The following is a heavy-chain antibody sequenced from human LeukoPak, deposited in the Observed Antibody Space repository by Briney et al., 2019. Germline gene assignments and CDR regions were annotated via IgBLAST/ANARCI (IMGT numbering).Heavy chain of an antibody. CDR3: ARGLHSAFDY. J-gene: IGHJ4*02. CDR1: GFTVSSNS. CDR2: IYSGGST. V-gene: IGHV3-53*01. Sequence: GGSLRLSCTVSGFTVSSNSMSWVRQAPGKGLEWVSVIYSGGSTYYADPVKGRFTISRDNSKNTLYLQMNSLRAEDTAVYYCARGLHSAFDYWGQGTLVTVSS.